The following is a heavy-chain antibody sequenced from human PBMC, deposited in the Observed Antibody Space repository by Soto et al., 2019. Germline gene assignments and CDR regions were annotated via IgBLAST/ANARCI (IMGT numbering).Heavy chain of an antibody. V-gene: IGHV4-59*01. J-gene: IGHJ6*03. CDR3: ARAVLAIFGVVIPYMDF. D-gene: IGHD3-3*01. Sequence: PSETLSLTCTVSGGSISSYYWSWIRQPPGKGLEWIGYIYYSGSTNYNPSLKSRVTISVDTSKNQFSLKLSSVTAADTAVYYCARAVLAIFGVVIPYMDFWGKGTTVTVSS. CDR2: IYYSGST. CDR1: GGSISSYY.